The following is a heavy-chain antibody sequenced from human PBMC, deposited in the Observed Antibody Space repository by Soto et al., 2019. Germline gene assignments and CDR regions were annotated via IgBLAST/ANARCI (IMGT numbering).Heavy chain of an antibody. CDR2: IHPGDSDT. J-gene: IGHJ3*02. V-gene: IGHV5-51*01. D-gene: IGHD6-19*01. Sequence: GESLRISCKGAGYTFTNFGIGWVRPLPGKGLEWMGIIHPGDSDTGYSPSFQGQVTISADKSITTAYLQWSSLKASDSAMYYCGLLRYGSDLWKITGLWRVGSPFDIWGQGTMVTVSS. CDR1: GYTFTNFG. CDR3: GLLRYGSDLWKITGLWRVGSPFDI.